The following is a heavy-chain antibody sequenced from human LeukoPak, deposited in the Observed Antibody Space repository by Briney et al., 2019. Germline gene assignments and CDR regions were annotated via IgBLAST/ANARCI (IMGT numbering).Heavy chain of an antibody. CDR1: GFTFSSYS. CDR3: ATSLSGSTYFDY. D-gene: IGHD3-10*01. Sequence: GGSLRLSCAASGFTFSSYSMNWVRQAPGKGLEWVSSISSRSSFIYYADSVKGRFTISRDNAKNSLYLQMNSLRAEDTAVYYCATSLSGSTYFDYWGQGTLVTVSS. J-gene: IGHJ4*02. V-gene: IGHV3-21*01. CDR2: ISSRSSFI.